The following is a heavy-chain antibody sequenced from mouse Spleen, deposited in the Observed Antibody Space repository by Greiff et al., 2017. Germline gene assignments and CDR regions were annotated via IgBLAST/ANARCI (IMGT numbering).Heavy chain of an antibody. V-gene: IGHV10-1*01. CDR2: IRSKSNNYAT. CDR3: VRHVMTYFDV. Sequence: EVQLVESGGGLVQPKGSLKLSCAASGFSFNTYAMNWVRQAPGKGLEWVARIRSKSNNYATYYADSVKDRFTISRDDSESMLYLQMNNLKTEDTAMYYCVRHVMTYFDVWGTGTTVTVSS. D-gene: IGHD2-3*01. CDR1: GFSFNTYA. J-gene: IGHJ1*03.